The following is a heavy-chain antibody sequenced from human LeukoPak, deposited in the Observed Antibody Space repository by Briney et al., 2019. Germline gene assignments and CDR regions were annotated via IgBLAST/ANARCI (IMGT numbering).Heavy chain of an antibody. J-gene: IGHJ4*02. D-gene: IGHD6-13*01. V-gene: IGHV4-59*12. CDR3: ARGRYVTTRGGAAAGFLDY. CDR1: GGSISSYY. Sequence: KPSETLSLTCTVSGGSISSYYWSWIRQPPGKGLEWIGYIYYSGSTNYNPSLKSRVTISVDTSKNQFSLRLSSVTAADTAAYYCARGRYVTTRGGAAAGFLDYWGQGTLVTVST. CDR2: IYYSGST.